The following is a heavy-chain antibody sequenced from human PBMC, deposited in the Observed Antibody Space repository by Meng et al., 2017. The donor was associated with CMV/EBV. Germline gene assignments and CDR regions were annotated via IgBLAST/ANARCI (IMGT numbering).Heavy chain of an antibody. V-gene: IGHV4-34*01. D-gene: IGHD2-15*01. J-gene: IGHJ4*02. CDR3: ASSLTYPDY. CDR2: INHSGST. CDR1: GGSFSGYY. Sequence: VRLQQWGAGLLKPSATLSLTCAVYGGSFSGYYWSWIRQPPGKGLEWIGEINHSGSTNYNPSLKSRVTISVDTSKNQFSLKLSSVTAADTAVYYCASSLTYPDYWGQGTLVTVSS.